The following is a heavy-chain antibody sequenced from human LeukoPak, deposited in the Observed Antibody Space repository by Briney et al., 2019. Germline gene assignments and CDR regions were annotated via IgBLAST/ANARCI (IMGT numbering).Heavy chain of an antibody. Sequence: PGGSLRLSCAASGFTFSSYWMHRVRQAPGKGLVWVSRINSDGSSTSYADSVKGRFTISRDNAKNTLYLQMNSLRAEDTAVYYCARAHNWGSSYFDLWGRGTLVTVSS. J-gene: IGHJ2*01. D-gene: IGHD7-27*01. CDR1: GFTFSSYW. CDR3: ARAHNWGSSYFDL. CDR2: INSDGSST. V-gene: IGHV3-74*01.